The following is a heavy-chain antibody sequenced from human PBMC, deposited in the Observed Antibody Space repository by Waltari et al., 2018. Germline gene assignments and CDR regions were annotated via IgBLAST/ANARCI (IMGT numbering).Heavy chain of an antibody. J-gene: IGHJ4*02. CDR2: MHPANGGT. CDR3: ALLPNFNEYLFDF. V-gene: IGHV1-2*02. CDR1: GNTLTGYY. D-gene: IGHD7-27*01. Sequence: VQLVQSGAEVKNPGASVRISCKISGNTLTGYYLHWVRQAPGQGLEFLGWMHPANGGTRYTQKCHGRVAFTRDTSIETSYMELSRLTSEDTAIYFCALLPNFNEYLFDFWGQGTLVTVSS.